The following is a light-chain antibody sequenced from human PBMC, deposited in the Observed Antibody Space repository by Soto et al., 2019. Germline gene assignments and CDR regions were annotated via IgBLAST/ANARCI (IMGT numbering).Light chain of an antibody. CDR3: QQYKSYSWT. J-gene: IGKJ1*01. CDR2: DAS. Sequence: DIQMTQSPSTLSASVGDRVTITCRASQSISSWLAWYQQKPGKAPKLLIYDASSLESGVPSRFSGSGSGTEFTLTISSLQPDDFATYYCQQYKSYSWTFGQGTKVDSK. V-gene: IGKV1-5*01. CDR1: QSISSW.